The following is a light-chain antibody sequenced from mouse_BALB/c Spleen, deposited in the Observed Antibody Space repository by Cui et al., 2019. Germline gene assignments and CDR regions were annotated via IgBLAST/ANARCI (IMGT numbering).Light chain of an antibody. Sequence: DIVMTQSHKFMSTSVGDRVSITCKASQDVGTAVAWYQQKPGQSPKLLIYWASTRHTGVPDRFTGSGSGTDFTLTISNVQSEDLADYFCQQYSSYPLATFGAGTKLELK. CDR3: QQYSSYPLAT. CDR1: QDVGTA. V-gene: IGKV6-23*01. J-gene: IGKJ5*01. CDR2: WAS.